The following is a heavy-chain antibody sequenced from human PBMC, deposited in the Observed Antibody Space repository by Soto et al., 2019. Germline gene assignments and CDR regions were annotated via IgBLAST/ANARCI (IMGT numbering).Heavy chain of an antibody. CDR1: GGSFSGYY. V-gene: IGHV4-34*01. Sequence: PSETLSLTCAVYGGSFSGYYWNWIRQPPGKGLEWIGEINHSGSTNYNPSLKSRVTILVDTSKNQFSLKLSSVTAADTAVYYCARPNSVLTEYFQHWGQGTLVTVS. CDR2: INHSGST. J-gene: IGHJ1*01. CDR3: ARPNSVLTEYFQH.